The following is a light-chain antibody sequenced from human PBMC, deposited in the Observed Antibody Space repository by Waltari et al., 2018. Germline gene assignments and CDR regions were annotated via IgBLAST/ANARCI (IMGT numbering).Light chain of an antibody. CDR2: DSS. J-gene: IGKJ1*01. CDR1: QSVSSQ. V-gene: IGKV3-11*01. CDR3: QQCNNSPPT. Sequence: EIVLTQSPATLSLSPGEGATLSCRARQSVSSQVVWYQQERCQAPRLLIYDSSNRATGIPARFRGRWSGTDFTLTISSLEPEDFAVYYCQQCNNSPPTFGQGTKVEIK.